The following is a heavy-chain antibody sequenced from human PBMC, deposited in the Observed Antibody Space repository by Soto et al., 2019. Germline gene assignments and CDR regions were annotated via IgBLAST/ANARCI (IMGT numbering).Heavy chain of an antibody. J-gene: IGHJ5*02. CDR1: GGSVSSGSYY. D-gene: IGHD5-12*01. CDR2: IYYSGST. V-gene: IGHV4-61*01. Sequence: QVQLQESGPGLVKPSETLSLTCTVSGGSVSSGSYYWSWIRQPPGKGLEWIGYIYYSGSTNYNPSLKSRVTISVDTSKNQFSLKLRSATAADTAVYYCARTASGYDPWGQGTLVTVSS. CDR3: ARTASGYDP.